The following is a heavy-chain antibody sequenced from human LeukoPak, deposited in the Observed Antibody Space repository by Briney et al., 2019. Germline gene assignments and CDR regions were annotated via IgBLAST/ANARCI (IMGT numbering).Heavy chain of an antibody. V-gene: IGHV3-74*01. CDR2: INSDGSST. Sequence: GGSLRLSCAASGFTFSSYSMNWVRQAPGKGLEWVSRINSDGSSTSYADSVKGRFTISRDNAKNTLYLQMNSLRAEDTAVYYCARDPPGGDGYTLWGQGTLVTVSS. J-gene: IGHJ4*02. D-gene: IGHD5-24*01. CDR1: GFTFSSYS. CDR3: ARDPPGGDGYTL.